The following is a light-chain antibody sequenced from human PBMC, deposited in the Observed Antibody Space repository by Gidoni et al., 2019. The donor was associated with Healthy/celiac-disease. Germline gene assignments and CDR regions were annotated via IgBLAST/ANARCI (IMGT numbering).Light chain of an antibody. V-gene: IGKV1-33*01. CDR1: QDIRNY. CDR2: DAS. Sequence: DIQMTQSPSPLSASVGDRVTITCQASQDIRNYLNWYQQKPGKAPKLLIYDASNWETGVPSRFSGSGSGTDFTFTISSLQPEDIATYYCQQYDNRLLTFXGXTKVXIK. CDR3: QQYDNRLLT. J-gene: IGKJ4*01.